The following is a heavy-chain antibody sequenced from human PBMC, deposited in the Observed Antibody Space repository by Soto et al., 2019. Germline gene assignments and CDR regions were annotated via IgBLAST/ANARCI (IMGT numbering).Heavy chain of an antibody. J-gene: IGHJ4*02. CDR1: GGSISSGYYY. Sequence: SETLSLTCSVSGGSISSGYYYWSWIRQPPGKGLEWIGNIYYSGSSYSNPSLKSRVTISADTSKNQFSLRLTSVTAADTAVYFCARATPAGSADFWGQGTLVTVSS. CDR2: IYYSGSS. V-gene: IGHV4-30-4*01. D-gene: IGHD2-2*01. CDR3: ARATPAGSADF.